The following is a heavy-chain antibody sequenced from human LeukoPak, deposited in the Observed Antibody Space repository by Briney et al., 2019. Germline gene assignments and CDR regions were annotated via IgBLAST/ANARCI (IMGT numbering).Heavy chain of an antibody. CDR2: IYSGGGT. CDR1: GFIVSSNH. D-gene: IGHD4-23*01. V-gene: IGHV3-53*01. CDR3: ASHGAGGCDY. Sequence: GGSLRLSCAASGFIVSSNHMSWVRQAPGKGLEWVSVIYSGGGTYYADSVKGRFTISRDNAKNSLYLQMNSLRAEDTAVYYCASHGAGGCDYWGQGTLVTVSS. J-gene: IGHJ4*02.